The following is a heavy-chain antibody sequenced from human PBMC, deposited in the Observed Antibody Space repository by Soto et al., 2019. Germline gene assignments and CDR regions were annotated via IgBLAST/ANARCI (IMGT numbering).Heavy chain of an antibody. V-gene: IGHV3-30*03. CDR3: TGEVASGY. CDR2: ISRDGGTK. J-gene: IGHJ4*02. Sequence: QVQLVESGGGVVQPGRSLRLSCAVSGFTVSTYGMHWVRQAPGKGLEWVAVISRDGGTKYYADSVKGRFTISRDNSRNTLFLEMNSLRGADVAVYYCTGEVASGYWGQGTLVTVSS. CDR1: GFTVSTYG. D-gene: IGHD2-8*02.